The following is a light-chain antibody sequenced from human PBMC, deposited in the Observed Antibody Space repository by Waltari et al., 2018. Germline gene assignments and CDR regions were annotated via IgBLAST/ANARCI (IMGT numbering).Light chain of an antibody. CDR3: MIWPSNAVV. CDR1: SDINVGSYN. J-gene: IGLJ2*01. V-gene: IGLV5-37*01. CDR2: YYSDSDK. Sequence: QPVLTQPPSSSASPGESARLTCTLPSDINVGSYNIYWYQQTPGSPPRYLLYYYSDSDKGQGSGVPILFSGTKDASAATRIFLSSGLQSVDEADYYCMIWPSNAVVCGGYTKLTVL.